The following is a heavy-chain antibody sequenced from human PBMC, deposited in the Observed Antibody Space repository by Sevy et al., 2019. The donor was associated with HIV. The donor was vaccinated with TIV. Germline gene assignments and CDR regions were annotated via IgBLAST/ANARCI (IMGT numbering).Heavy chain of an antibody. V-gene: IGHV3-11*01. CDR3: ARGRDTALSDAFDI. Sequence: GGSLRLSGAASGFTFSDYYRSWIRQAPGKGLEGVSYISSSGSTIYYADSVKGRFTISRDNAKNSLYLQMNSLRAEDTAVYYCARGRDTALSDAFDIWGQGTMVTVSS. D-gene: IGHD5-18*01. J-gene: IGHJ3*02. CDR1: GFTFSDYY. CDR2: ISSSGSTI.